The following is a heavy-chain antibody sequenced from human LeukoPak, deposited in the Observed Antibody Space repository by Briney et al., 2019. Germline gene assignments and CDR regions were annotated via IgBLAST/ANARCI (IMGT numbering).Heavy chain of an antibody. CDR3: ATGTITTYNY. J-gene: IGHJ4*02. CDR2: VNPNSGDT. Sequence: ASVTVSCKASGYIFTGYYIHWVRQAPGQGLESMGWVNPNSGDTSYAQKFQGRVTMTRDTSINTAYMELSRLRSDDTAVYYCATGTITTYNYWGQGTLVTVSS. V-gene: IGHV1-2*02. D-gene: IGHD3-22*01. CDR1: GYIFTGYY.